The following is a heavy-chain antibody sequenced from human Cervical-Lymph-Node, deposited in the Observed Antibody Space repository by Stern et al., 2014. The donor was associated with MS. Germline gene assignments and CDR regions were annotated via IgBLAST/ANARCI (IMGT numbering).Heavy chain of an antibody. V-gene: IGHV3-21*01. D-gene: IGHD4-17*01. J-gene: IGHJ4*02. CDR2: IGNNSTHT. CDR1: GFTFSHYY. CDR3: ARARVGDYARSPHLDS. Sequence: EQLVESGGGLDKPGESLRLSCDVSGFTFSHYYIAWVRQVPGKGLEWMSSIGNNSTHTYYADSVECRFTISRDSAKDSVSLHMVSLRAEDTAVYYCARARVGDYARSPHLDSWGQGTLVTVSS.